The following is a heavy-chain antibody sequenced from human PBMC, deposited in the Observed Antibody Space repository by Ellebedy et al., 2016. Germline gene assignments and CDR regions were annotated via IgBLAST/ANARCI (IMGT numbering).Heavy chain of an antibody. CDR1: GGSISSYY. CDR3: ARGFGEFSGMDV. V-gene: IGHV4-4*07. D-gene: IGHD3-10*01. Sequence: GSLRLXCTVSGGSISSYYWSWIRQPAGKGLEWIGRIYTSGSTNYNPSLKSRVTMSVDTSKNQFSLKLSSVTAADTAVYYCARGFGEFSGMDVWGQGTTVTVSS. CDR2: IYTSGST. J-gene: IGHJ6*02.